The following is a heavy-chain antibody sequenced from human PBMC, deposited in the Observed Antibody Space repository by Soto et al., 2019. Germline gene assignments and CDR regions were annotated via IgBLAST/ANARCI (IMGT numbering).Heavy chain of an antibody. CDR2: ISSSSSYI. D-gene: IGHD2-21*01. Sequence: GGSLRLSCAASGFTFSSYSMNWVRQAPGKGLEWVSSISSSSSYIYYADSMKGRFTISRDNAKNSLYLQMNSLRAEDTAVYYCARDIHGMYYFDYWGQGALVTVSS. J-gene: IGHJ4*02. CDR3: ARDIHGMYYFDY. V-gene: IGHV3-21*01. CDR1: GFTFSSYS.